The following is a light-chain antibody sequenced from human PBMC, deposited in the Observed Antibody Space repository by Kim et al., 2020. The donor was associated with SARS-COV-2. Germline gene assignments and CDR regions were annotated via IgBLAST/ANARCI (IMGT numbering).Light chain of an antibody. CDR2: DVT. V-gene: IGLV2-14*03. Sequence: GQSITISCTGTSSDVGGYDYVSWYQQHQGKAPKVILYDVTDRPSGISNRFSGSKSGNTASLIISGLQSEDKADYYCSSYRSTNTLVFGTGTKVTVL. CDR3: SSYRSTNTLV. CDR1: SSDVGGYDY. J-gene: IGLJ1*01.